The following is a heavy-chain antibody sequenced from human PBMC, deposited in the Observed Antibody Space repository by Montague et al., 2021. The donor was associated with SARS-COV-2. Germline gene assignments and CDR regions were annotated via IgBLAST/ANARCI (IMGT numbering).Heavy chain of an antibody. D-gene: IGHD2-21*02. CDR3: ARDRLFYYLDC. CDR2: IFPTGRA. Sequence: TLSLTCTVSGSSIRSGGYYWTWIRQHPGKGLEWIGYIFPTGRAYYNPSLETRANISVDTSNNLFSLRLSSVTAADTAMYFCARDRLFYYLDCWGQGTLVTVSS. J-gene: IGHJ4*02. CDR1: GSSIRSGGYY. V-gene: IGHV4-31*03.